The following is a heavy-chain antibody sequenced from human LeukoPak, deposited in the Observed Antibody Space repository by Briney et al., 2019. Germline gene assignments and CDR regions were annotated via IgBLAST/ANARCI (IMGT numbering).Heavy chain of an antibody. J-gene: IGHJ4*02. CDR1: GFTFSDYF. CDR3: ARDFMYNVNSAGC. D-gene: IGHD1-14*01. V-gene: IGHV3-11*04. Sequence: GGSLRLSCAASGFTFSDYFMSWIRQAPGKGLEWVSYISSSGSTIYYADSVKGRFTISRDNAKNTLYLQMNSLRAEDTAVYYCARDFMYNVNSAGCWGQGTLVTVSS. CDR2: ISSSGSTI.